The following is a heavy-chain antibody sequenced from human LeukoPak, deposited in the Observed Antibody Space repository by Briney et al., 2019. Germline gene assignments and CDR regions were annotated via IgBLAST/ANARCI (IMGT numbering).Heavy chain of an antibody. V-gene: IGHV5-51*01. CDR1: GYQFNKIW. J-gene: IGHJ4*02. Sequence: GESLKISCKASGYQFNKIWIGWVRQMPGKGLEWLGLIYPDDSETSYSPSFQGQATISADTSTSSAYLQWRSLKASDTAVYFCVRGYCSTARCSNFDYWGPGTLVTVSS. CDR2: IYPDDSET. D-gene: IGHD2-2*01. CDR3: VRGYCSTARCSNFDY.